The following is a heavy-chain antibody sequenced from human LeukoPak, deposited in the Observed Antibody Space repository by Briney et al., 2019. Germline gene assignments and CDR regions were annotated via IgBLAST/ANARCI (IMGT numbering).Heavy chain of an antibody. CDR1: GFTFSSYA. J-gene: IGHJ5*02. Sequence: PGGSLRLSCAASGFTFSSYAMSWVRQAPGKGLEWVSGISGRGGSTYYADSVKGRFTISRDNSKNTLYLQMNSLRAEDTAVYYCAKGSTTVVTPETWFDPWGQGTLVTVSS. CDR2: ISGRGGST. D-gene: IGHD4-23*01. CDR3: AKGSTTVVTPETWFDP. V-gene: IGHV3-23*01.